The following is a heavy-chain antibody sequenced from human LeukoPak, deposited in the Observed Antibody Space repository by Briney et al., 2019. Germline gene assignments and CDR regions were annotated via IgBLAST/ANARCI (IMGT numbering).Heavy chain of an antibody. CDR2: ISGSGGST. D-gene: IGHD5-18*01. V-gene: IGHV3-23*01. CDR1: GFTFSSYG. J-gene: IGHJ6*03. Sequence: PGGSLRLSCAASGFTFSSYGMSWVRQAPGKGLEWVSAISGSGGSTYYADSVKGRFTTSRDNSKNTLYLQMNSLRAEDTAVYCCAKDGEYSYGPLVGYYYYMDVWGKGTTVTISS. CDR3: AKDGEYSYGPLVGYYYYMDV.